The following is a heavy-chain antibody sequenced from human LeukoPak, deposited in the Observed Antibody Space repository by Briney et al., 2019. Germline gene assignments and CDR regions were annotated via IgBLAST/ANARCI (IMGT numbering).Heavy chain of an antibody. D-gene: IGHD6-19*01. J-gene: IGHJ4*02. Sequence: GGSLRLSCAASGFTFSSYTMNWVRQAPGKGLEWVSSIISSSSNIYYADSVRGRFTISRDNAKNSLYLQMNSLRAEDTAVYYCARVPVGYQGYSSAWYTDYWGQGTLVSVSS. CDR3: ARVPVGYQGYSSAWYTDY. CDR1: GFTFSSYT. V-gene: IGHV3-21*01. CDR2: IISSSSNI.